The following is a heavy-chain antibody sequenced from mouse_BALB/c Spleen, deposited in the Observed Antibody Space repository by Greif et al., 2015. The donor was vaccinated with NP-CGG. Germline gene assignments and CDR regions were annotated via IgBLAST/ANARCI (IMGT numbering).Heavy chain of an antibody. CDR1: GYSFTGYF. CDR3: ARSSPNYGSSYVPFAY. D-gene: IGHD1-1*01. Sequence: VQLQQSGPELVKPGASVKISCKASGYSFTGYFMNWVMQSHGKSLEWIGRINPYNGDTFYNQKFKGKATLTVDKSSSTAHMELRSLASEDSAVYYCARSSPNYGSSYVPFAYWGQGTLVTVSA. CDR2: INPYNGDT. J-gene: IGHJ3*01. V-gene: IGHV1-20*02.